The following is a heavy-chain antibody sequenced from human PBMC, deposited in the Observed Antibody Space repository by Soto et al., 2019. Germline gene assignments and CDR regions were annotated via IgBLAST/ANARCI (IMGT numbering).Heavy chain of an antibody. V-gene: IGHV3-33*02. CDR1: GFAFSRYG. CDR2: IWFDGSKT. Sequence: GGSLRLSCAVSGFAFSRYGMNWVRQAPGKGLEWVAVIWFDGSKTYYADSAKGRFTISRDNSKNTLFLQMNSLRVEDTAVYYCVGGLDYFDNWGQGTLVTVSS. J-gene: IGHJ4*02. CDR3: VGGLDYFDN.